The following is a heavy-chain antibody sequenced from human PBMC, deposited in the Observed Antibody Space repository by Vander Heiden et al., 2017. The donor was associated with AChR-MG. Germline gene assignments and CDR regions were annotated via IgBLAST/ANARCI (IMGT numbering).Heavy chain of an antibody. CDR2: IYYSGST. CDR3: AREGYSSGRTPAFDY. Sequence: QVQLQESGPGLVKPSQTLSLTCTVSGGSISRGDYYWSWIRQPPGKGLEWIGYIYYSGSTYYNPSLKSRVTISVDTSKNQFSLKLSSVTAADTAVYYCAREGYSSGRTPAFDYWGQGTLVTVSS. J-gene: IGHJ4*02. CDR1: GGSISRGDYY. D-gene: IGHD6-19*01. V-gene: IGHV4-30-4*01.